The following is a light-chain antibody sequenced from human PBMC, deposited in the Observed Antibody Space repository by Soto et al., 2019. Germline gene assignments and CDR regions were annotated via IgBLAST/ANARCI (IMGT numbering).Light chain of an antibody. CDR1: RSVSSSY. V-gene: IGKV3-20*01. CDR2: GAS. CDR3: QQYGSSAPIT. J-gene: IGKJ5*01. Sequence: IVSTQSPGTRYLSPGERATLYCRADRSVSSSYLAWYQQKPGQAPRLLIYGASIRATGIPDRVSGSGSETDFTLTISRLGLEDFALYYCQQYGSSAPITFGQGTRLEI.